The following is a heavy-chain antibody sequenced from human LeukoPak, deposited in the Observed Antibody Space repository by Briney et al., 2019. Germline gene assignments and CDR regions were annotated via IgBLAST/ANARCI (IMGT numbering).Heavy chain of an antibody. CDR3: ARGAGSPHDLDS. CDR1: GFTFSIYA. V-gene: IGHV3-23*01. Sequence: GGSLRLSCVASGFTFSIYALSWVRQAPGKGMEWVSVIGGIDGKTYYAESVKGRFTISRDNSRNTLYLQMNSLRADDTAVYYCARGAGSPHDLDSWGRGTLVTVST. D-gene: IGHD4/OR15-4a*01. J-gene: IGHJ4*02. CDR2: IGGIDGKT.